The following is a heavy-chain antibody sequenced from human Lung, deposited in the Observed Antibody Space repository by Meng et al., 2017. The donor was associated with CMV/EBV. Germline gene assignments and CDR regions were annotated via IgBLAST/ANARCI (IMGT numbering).Heavy chain of an antibody. CDR3: ARDRRETYYYDFWSGYYPYYYYGMDV. CDR2: ISSSGSTI. CDR1: GFTFSSYE. J-gene: IGHJ6*02. D-gene: IGHD3-3*01. V-gene: IGHV3-48*03. Sequence: GESLKISCAASGFTFSSYEMNWVRQAPGKGLEWVSYISSSGSTIYYADSVKGRFTISRDNAKNSLYLQMNSLRAEDTAVYYCARDRRETYYYDFWSGYYPYYYYGMDVXGQGXTVTVSS.